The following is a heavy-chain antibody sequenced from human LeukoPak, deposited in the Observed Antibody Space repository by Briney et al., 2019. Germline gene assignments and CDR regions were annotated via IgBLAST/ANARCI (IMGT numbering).Heavy chain of an antibody. V-gene: IGHV1-69*13. J-gene: IGHJ4*02. CDR1: GGTFSSYA. Sequence: GASVKVSCKASGGTFSSYAISWVRQAPGQGLEWMGGIIPIFGTANYAQKFQGRVTITADESTSTAYMELSSLRSEDTAVYYCARVRRGYSYALDYWGQGTLVTVSS. D-gene: IGHD5-18*01. CDR2: IIPIFGTA. CDR3: ARVRRGYSYALDY.